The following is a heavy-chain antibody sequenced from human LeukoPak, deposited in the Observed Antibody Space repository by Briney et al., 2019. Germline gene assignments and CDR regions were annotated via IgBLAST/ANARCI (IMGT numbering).Heavy chain of an antibody. CDR2: ISYDGSSK. V-gene: IGHV3-30-3*01. CDR3: AREMPTTETFDY. Sequence: GGSLRLSCAASGFTFSGCVMHWVRQAPGKGLEWVAVISYDGSSKYFADSVKGRFTISRDTSNNTLYLQMNSLRVEDTSVYYCAREMPTTETFDYWGQGALVTVPS. CDR1: GFTFSGCV. D-gene: IGHD5-24*01. J-gene: IGHJ4*02.